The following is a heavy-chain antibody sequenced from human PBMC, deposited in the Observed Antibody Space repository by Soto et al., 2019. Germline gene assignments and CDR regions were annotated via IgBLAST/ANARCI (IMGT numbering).Heavy chain of an antibody. CDR1: GASFSDYH. V-gene: IGHV4-34*01. Sequence: PSETLSLTCAVYGASFSDYHWSWIRQPPGKGLEWIGEVLHSGGTSYSPSLQSRITVSIDTSKNQFSLTLTSVTAADTAVYYCAGGRGDVWEIPSYWAQGTPVPVSS. D-gene: IGHD1-26*01. CDR2: VLHSGGT. J-gene: IGHJ1*01. CDR3: AGGRGDVWEIPSY.